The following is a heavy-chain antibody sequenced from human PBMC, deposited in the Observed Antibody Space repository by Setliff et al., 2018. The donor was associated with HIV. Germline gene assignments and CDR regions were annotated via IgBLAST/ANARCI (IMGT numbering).Heavy chain of an antibody. CDR2: ISWGGGST. D-gene: IGHD2-15*01. CDR1: GFTFDDYT. CDR3: ARAGVVEGYYYYYYMDV. V-gene: IGHV3-43*01. Sequence: GGSLRLSCAASGFTFDDYTMHWVRQAPGKGLEWVSLISWGGGSTYYADSVRGRFTISRDDAEKSVYLQMNSLRAEDTAVYYCARAGVVEGYYYYYYMDVWGKGTTVTVSS. J-gene: IGHJ6*03.